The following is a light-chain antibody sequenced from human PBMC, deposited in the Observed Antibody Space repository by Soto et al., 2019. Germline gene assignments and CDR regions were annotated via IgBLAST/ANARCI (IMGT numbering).Light chain of an antibody. V-gene: IGLV1-47*02. CDR2: GSD. J-gene: IGLJ2*01. Sequence: QSVLTQPPSASGTPGQRVTISCSGSSSNIGTNSIYWYQQLPGTAPKLLIYGSDQRPAGVPDRFSGSKSGTSGSLAISGLRTEDEADYYCAAWDDSLTGGVFGGGTQLTVL. CDR1: SSNIGTNS. CDR3: AAWDDSLTGGV.